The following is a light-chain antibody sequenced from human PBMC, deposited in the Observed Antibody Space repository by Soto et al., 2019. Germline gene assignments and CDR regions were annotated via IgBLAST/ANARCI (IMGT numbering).Light chain of an antibody. V-gene: IGKV3-20*01. CDR1: QSVTSSY. CDR3: QQYGGSMYS. CDR2: GAS. J-gene: IGKJ2*03. Sequence: EIVLTQSPGTLSLSLGERATLSCRASQSVTSSYLAWYQQKPGQAPRHLIYGASTRATGIPDRFSGSGSGTDFTLTVTRLEPEDFAVYYCQQYGGSMYSFGQGTKLEIK.